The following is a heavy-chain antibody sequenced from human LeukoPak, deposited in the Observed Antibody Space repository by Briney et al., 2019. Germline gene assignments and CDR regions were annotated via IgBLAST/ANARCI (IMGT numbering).Heavy chain of an antibody. J-gene: IGHJ5*02. D-gene: IGHD5-12*01. CDR3: ARDFRTKGLRDNWFDP. Sequence: PGGSLRLSCAASGFTFSSYSMNWVRQAPGKGLEWVSSISSSSSYIYYADSVKGRFTISRDNAKNSLYLQMNSLRAEDTAVYYCARDFRTKGLRDNWFDPWGQGTLVTVSS. CDR1: GFTFSSYS. CDR2: ISSSSSYI. V-gene: IGHV3-21*01.